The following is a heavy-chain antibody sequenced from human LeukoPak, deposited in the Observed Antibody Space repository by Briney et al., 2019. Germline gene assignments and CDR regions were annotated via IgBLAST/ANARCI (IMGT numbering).Heavy chain of an antibody. CDR3: AKESSNYVSVNWFDP. CDR2: ISGSGGNT. V-gene: IGHV3-23*01. D-gene: IGHD4-11*01. J-gene: IGHJ5*02. Sequence: GGSLRLSCAASGFTFSSYAMTWVRQAPGKGLEWVSGISGSGGNTYYTDSVRGRLSISRDNSKNTLYLQVNSLRAEDTAVYYCAKESSNYVSVNWFDPWGQGTLVTVSS. CDR1: GFTFSSYA.